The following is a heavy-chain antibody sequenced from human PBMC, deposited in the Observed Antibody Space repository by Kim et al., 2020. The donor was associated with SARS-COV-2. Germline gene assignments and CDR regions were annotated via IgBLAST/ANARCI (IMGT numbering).Heavy chain of an antibody. CDR2: IYYSGST. D-gene: IGHD3-10*01. Sequence: SETLSLTCTVSGGSISSYYWSWIRQPPGKGLEWIGYIYYSGSTNYNPSLKSRVTISVDTSKNQFSLKLSSVTAADTAVYYCARDGYGSGSVEYYYYGMDVWGQGTTVTVSS. CDR1: GGSISSYY. CDR3: ARDGYGSGSVEYYYYGMDV. J-gene: IGHJ6*02. V-gene: IGHV4-59*01.